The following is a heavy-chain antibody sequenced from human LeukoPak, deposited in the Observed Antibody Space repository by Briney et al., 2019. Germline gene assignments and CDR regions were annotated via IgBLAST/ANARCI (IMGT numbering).Heavy chain of an antibody. Sequence: SVKVSCKASGGTFSSYAISWVRQAPGQGLEWMGGIIPIFGTANYAQKFQGRVTITADKSTSTAYMELSSLRSEDTAVYYCARGGEDYSNSYYFYYGMDVWGKGTTVTVSS. CDR3: ARGGEDYSNSYYFYYGMDV. CDR1: GGTFSSYA. J-gene: IGHJ6*04. CDR2: IIPIFGTA. D-gene: IGHD4-11*01. V-gene: IGHV1-69*06.